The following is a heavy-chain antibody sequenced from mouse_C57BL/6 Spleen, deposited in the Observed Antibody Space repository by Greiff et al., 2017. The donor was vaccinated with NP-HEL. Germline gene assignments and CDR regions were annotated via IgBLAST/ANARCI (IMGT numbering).Heavy chain of an antibody. D-gene: IGHD2-4*01. J-gene: IGHJ4*01. Sequence: QVQLQQPGAELVKPGASVKMSCKASGYTFTSYWITWVKQRPGQGLEWIGDIYPGSGSTNYNEKFKSKATLTVDTPSSTAYMQLSSLTSEDSAVYYCARGDYDEGYAMDYWGQGTSVTVSS. CDR3: ARGDYDEGYAMDY. CDR2: IYPGSGST. V-gene: IGHV1-55*01. CDR1: GYTFTSYW.